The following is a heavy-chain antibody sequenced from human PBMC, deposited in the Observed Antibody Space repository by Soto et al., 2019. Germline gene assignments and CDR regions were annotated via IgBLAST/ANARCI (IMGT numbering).Heavy chain of an antibody. CDR1: GFTFSSYA. CDR3: ARDPSESYYFDY. CDR2: ISYDGSNK. V-gene: IGHV3-30-3*01. J-gene: IGHJ4*02. Sequence: GSLRLSCAASGFTFSSYAMHWVRQAPGKGLEWVAVISYDGSNKYYADSVKGRFTISRDNSKNTLYLQMNSLRAEDTAVYYCARDPSESYYFDYWGQGTLVTVSS.